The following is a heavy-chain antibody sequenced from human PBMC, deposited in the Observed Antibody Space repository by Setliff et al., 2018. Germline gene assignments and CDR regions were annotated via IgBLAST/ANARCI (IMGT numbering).Heavy chain of an antibody. CDR2: INHSGST. D-gene: IGHD6-19*01. CDR1: GGSFSGYY. V-gene: IGHV4-34*01. Sequence: SETLSLTCAVYGGSFSGYYWSWIRQPPGKGLEWIGEINHSGSTNYNPSLKSRVTISVDTSKNQFPLKLSSVTAADTAVYYCARAIYSSGWYLRYYYYMDVWGKGTTVTVSS. J-gene: IGHJ6*03. CDR3: ARAIYSSGWYLRYYYYMDV.